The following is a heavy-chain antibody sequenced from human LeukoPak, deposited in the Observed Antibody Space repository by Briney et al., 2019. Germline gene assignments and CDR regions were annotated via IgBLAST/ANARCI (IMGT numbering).Heavy chain of an antibody. J-gene: IGHJ4*02. Sequence: ASVKVSCKASGGTFSSYAISWVRQAPGQGLEWMGWISAYNGNTNYAQKLQGRVTMTTDTSTSTAYMELRSLRSDDTAVYYCARAPTGTGDDYWGQGTLVTVSS. CDR2: ISAYNGNT. CDR3: ARAPTGTGDDY. D-gene: IGHD1-1*01. V-gene: IGHV1-18*01. CDR1: GGTFSSYA.